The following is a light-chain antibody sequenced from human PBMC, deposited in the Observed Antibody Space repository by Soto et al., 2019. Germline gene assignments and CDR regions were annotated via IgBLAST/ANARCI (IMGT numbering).Light chain of an antibody. V-gene: IGLV2-18*01. J-gene: IGLJ1*01. CDR3: SLYTSENAYV. CDR2: EVS. CDR1: SSDVGGYNR. Sequence: QSALTQPASVSGSPGQSITISCTGTSSDVGGYNRVSWYQQPPGTAPKLMIYEVSKRPSGVPDRFSGSKSGNTASLTISGLQAADEADYYCSLYTSENAYVFGTGTKVTAL.